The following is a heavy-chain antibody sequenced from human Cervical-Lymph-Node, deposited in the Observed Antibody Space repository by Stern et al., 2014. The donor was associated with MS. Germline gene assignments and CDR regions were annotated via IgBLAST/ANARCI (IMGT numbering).Heavy chain of an antibody. CDR2: IYWDNDK. D-gene: IGHD3-10*01. V-gene: IGHV2-5*02. Sequence: QVTLKESGPTLVKPTQTLTLTCTFSGFSLSTLGVGVGWIRQPPGKALEWLALIYWDNDKRYNPSLKSSLTISQDTSKNQVVLTMTNMDPEDTATYYCAHTLITLDRGVPFDYWGQGTLVTVSS. CDR3: AHTLITLDRGVPFDY. CDR1: GFSLSTLGVG. J-gene: IGHJ4*02.